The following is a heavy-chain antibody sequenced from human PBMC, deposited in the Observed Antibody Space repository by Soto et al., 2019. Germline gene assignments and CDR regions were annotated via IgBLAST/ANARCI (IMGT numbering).Heavy chain of an antibody. V-gene: IGHV4-34*01. J-gene: IGHJ5*02. D-gene: IGHD3-10*01. CDR3: ARIVRRDTMVRGVPRNNWFDP. CDR2: INHSGST. CDR1: GGSFSGYY. Sequence: PSETLSLTCAVYGGSFSGYYWSWIRQPPGKGLEWIGEINHSGSTNYNPSLKSRVTISVDTSKNQFSLKLSSVTAADTAVYYCARIVRRDTMVRGVPRNNWFDPWGQGTLVTVSS.